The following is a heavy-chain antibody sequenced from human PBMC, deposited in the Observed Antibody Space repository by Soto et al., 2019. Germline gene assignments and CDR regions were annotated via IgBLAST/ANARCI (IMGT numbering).Heavy chain of an antibody. V-gene: IGHV3-23*01. D-gene: IGHD6-13*01. Sequence: EVQLLESGGGLVQPGGSLRLSCAASGFTFSSYAMSWVRQAPGKGLEWVSAISGSGGSTYYEDSVKGRFTISRDNSKNTLYLQMNSLRAEDTAVYYCAKDLILEQQLLVRFDYWGQGTLVTVSS. CDR3: AKDLILEQQLLVRFDY. CDR1: GFTFSSYA. J-gene: IGHJ4*02. CDR2: ISGSGGST.